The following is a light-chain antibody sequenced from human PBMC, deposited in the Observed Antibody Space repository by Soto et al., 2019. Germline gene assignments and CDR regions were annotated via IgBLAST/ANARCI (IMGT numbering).Light chain of an antibody. V-gene: IGLV1-44*01. Sequence: QSVLTQPPSASGTPGQRVTISCSGSSSNIGSKTVNWYQQFPGTAPKVLIYSNNQRPSGVPDRFSGSKSGTSGSLAISGLQSEDEADYYCATWDDSLNGRVFGTGTKLTVL. J-gene: IGLJ1*01. CDR1: SSNIGSKT. CDR2: SNN. CDR3: ATWDDSLNGRV.